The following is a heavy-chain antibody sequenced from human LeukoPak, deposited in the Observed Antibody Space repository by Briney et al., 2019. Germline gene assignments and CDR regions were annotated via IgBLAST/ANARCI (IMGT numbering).Heavy chain of an antibody. CDR3: ARESYYYGSGSYYKGWFDP. J-gene: IGHJ5*02. Sequence: ASVKVSCKASGYTFTGYYMHWVRQAPAQGLEWMGWINPNSGGTNYAQKFQGRVTMTRDTSISTAYMELSRLRSDDTAVYYCARESYYYGSGSYYKGWFDPWGQGTLVTVSS. CDR2: INPNSGGT. CDR1: GYTFTGYY. V-gene: IGHV1-2*02. D-gene: IGHD3-10*01.